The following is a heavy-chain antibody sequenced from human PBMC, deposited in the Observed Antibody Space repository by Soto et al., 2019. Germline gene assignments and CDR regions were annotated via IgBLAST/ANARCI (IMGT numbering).Heavy chain of an antibody. CDR1: GGSFSGYY. CDR2: INHSGST. J-gene: IGHJ4*02. D-gene: IGHD3-10*01. Sequence: SETLSLTCAVYGGSFSGYYWSWIRQPPGKGLEWIGEINHSGSTNYNPSLKSRVTISVDTSKNQFSLKLSSVTAADTAVYYCATAASFYGSGSYYKDYWGQGTLVTVSS. V-gene: IGHV4-34*01. CDR3: ATAASFYGSGSYYKDY.